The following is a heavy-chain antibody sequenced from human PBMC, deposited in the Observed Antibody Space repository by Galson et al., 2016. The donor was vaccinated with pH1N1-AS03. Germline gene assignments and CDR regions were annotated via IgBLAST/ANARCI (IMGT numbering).Heavy chain of an antibody. CDR1: GFAVRANA. Sequence: SLRLSCAASGFAVRANAMSWVRQAPGKGLEWVSAIDGGREDTHHADSVKGRFTISRDNSKTTLYLQMNSLRPEDTAVYYCAKDVLSWAFDHWGQGALVTVSS. CDR3: AKDVLSWAFDH. D-gene: IGHD1-26*01. V-gene: IGHV3-23*01. CDR2: IDGGREDT. J-gene: IGHJ4*02.